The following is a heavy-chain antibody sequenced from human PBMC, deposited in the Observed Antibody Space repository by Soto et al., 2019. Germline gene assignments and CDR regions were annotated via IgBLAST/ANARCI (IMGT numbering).Heavy chain of an antibody. J-gene: IGHJ5*02. D-gene: IGHD2-8*02. CDR3: ASSVYYRWVS. Sequence: SETLSLTCAVSGGPVNTGYWWSWVRQNPGKGLGWIGDVHHRGNGNYIQPLTSRLTISVDKSSRQHYLELPSAAAAATAGYYCASSVYYRWVSCGQGPMVTVSS. CDR1: GGPVNTGYW. V-gene: IGHV4-4*02. CDR2: VHHRGNG.